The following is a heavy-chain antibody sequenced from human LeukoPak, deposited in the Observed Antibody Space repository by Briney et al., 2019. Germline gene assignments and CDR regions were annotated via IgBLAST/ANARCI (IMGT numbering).Heavy chain of an antibody. CDR2: INKNGGST. V-gene: IGHV3-64*01. D-gene: IGHD3-22*01. J-gene: IGHJ6*02. Sequence: GGSLRLSCEASGFTFRNYAMHWVRQAPGKGLEYVSRINKNGGSTYYTNSVKGRFTISRDNSKNTLYLQMGSLRGEDMVVYYCARGHDIYDSSGYYSYALDVWGQGTTVTVSS. CDR3: ARGHDIYDSSGYYSYALDV. CDR1: GFTFRNYA.